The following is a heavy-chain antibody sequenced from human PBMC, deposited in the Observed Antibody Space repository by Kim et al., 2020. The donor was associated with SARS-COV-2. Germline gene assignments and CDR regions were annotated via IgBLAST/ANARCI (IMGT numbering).Heavy chain of an antibody. J-gene: IGHJ5*02. CDR3: ARGPVGGYKHNWFDP. Sequence: NPSLKSRVTILVDTSKNQFSLKLSSVTAADTAVYYCARGPVGGYKHNWFDPWGQGTLVTVSS. D-gene: IGHD5-18*01. V-gene: IGHV4-31*02.